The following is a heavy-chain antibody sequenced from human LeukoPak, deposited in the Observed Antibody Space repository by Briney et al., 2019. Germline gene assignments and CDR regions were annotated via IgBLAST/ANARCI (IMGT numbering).Heavy chain of an antibody. D-gene: IGHD6-19*01. J-gene: IGHJ4*02. CDR2: ISYDGSNK. Sequence: PGGSLRLSCAASGFTFSSYAMHWVRQAPGKGLEWVAVISYDGSNKYYADSVKGRFTISRDNSKNTLYLQMNSLRAEDTAVYYCARDRIAVAGTYFDYWGQGTLVTVSS. CDR1: GFTFSSYA. V-gene: IGHV3-30-3*01. CDR3: ARDRIAVAGTYFDY.